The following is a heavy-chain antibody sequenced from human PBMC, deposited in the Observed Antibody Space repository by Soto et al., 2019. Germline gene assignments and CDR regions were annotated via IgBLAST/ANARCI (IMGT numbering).Heavy chain of an antibody. CDR2: MNPYNGNT. D-gene: IGHD4-17*01. CDR3: ARRLPSLSQDY. V-gene: IGHV1-18*01. Sequence: ASVKVSCKASGYPFPSSDINWVRQATGQGLEWMGWMNPYNGNTNYAQKLQGRVTMTTDTSTSTAYMELRSLRSDDTAVYYCARRLPSLSQDYWGQGTLVTVSS. J-gene: IGHJ4*02. CDR1: GYPFPSSD.